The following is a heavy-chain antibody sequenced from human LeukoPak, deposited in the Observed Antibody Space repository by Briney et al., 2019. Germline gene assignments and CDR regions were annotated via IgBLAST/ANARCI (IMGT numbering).Heavy chain of an antibody. CDR1: GFIFSGYY. Sequence: GGSLRLSCATSGFIFSGYYMSWIRQAPGKGPEWVSYISGSGNDISYADSVKGRFTISRDNAKGSLYLQMNSLRAADTAVYYCGTHAGRTGSDDWGQGTLVTVSP. D-gene: IGHD3/OR15-3a*01. J-gene: IGHJ4*02. CDR3: GTHAGRTGSDD. V-gene: IGHV3-11*01. CDR2: ISGSGNDI.